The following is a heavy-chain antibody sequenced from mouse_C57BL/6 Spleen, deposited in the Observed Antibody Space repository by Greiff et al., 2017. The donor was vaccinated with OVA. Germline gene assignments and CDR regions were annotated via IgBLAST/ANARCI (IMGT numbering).Heavy chain of an antibody. CDR1: GYSITSGYY. CDR3: ARDREGPEGMFAY. CDR2: ISYDGSN. Sequence: EVKLMESGPGLVKPSQSLSLTCSVTGYSITSGYYWNWIRQFPGNKLEWMGYISYDGSNNYNPSLKNRISITRDTSKNQFFLKLNSVTTEDTATYYCARDREGPEGMFAYWGQGTLVTVSA. V-gene: IGHV3-6*01. J-gene: IGHJ3*01.